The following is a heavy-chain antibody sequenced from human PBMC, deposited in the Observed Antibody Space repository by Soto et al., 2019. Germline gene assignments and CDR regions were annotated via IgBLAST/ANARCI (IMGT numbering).Heavy chain of an antibody. CDR1: GFTFSSYA. CDR3: AKSVYTVVVPAARLYWDY. J-gene: IGHJ4*02. V-gene: IGHV3-23*01. CDR2: ISGSGGST. D-gene: IGHD2-2*01. Sequence: PGGSLRLSCAASGFTFSSYAMSWVRQAPGKGLEWVSAISGSGGSTYYADSVKGRFTISRDNSKNTLYLQMNSLSAEDTAVSYCAKSVYTVVVPAARLYWDYWGQGTLVTVS.